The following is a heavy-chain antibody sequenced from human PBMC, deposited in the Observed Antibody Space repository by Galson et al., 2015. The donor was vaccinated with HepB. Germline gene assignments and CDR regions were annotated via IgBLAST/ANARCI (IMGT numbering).Heavy chain of an antibody. J-gene: IGHJ4*02. CDR1: GYTFTRYD. D-gene: IGHD2-15*01. V-gene: IGHV1-8*01. CDR3: ARWVGWRMVGFDY. Sequence: SVKVSCKASGYTFTRYDINWVRQATGQGLEWMGWMNPNSGNTGYAQKFQGRVTMTRNTSISTAYMELSSLRSEDTAVYYCARWVGWRMVGFDYWGQGTLVTVSS. CDR2: MNPNSGNT.